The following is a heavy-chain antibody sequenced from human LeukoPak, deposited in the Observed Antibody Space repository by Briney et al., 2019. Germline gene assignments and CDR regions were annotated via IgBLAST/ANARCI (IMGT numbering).Heavy chain of an antibody. D-gene: IGHD6-19*01. J-gene: IGHJ5*02. V-gene: IGHV3-23*01. CDR1: GFTFSSYA. Sequence: GGSLRLSCAASGFTFSSYAMSGVRQAPGKGLEWVSAISGSGGSIYYADSVKGRFTISRDNSKNTLCLQMNSLRAEDTAVYYCAKVAGKPSSGPSWFDPWGQGTLVTVSS. CDR3: AKVAGKPSSGPSWFDP. CDR2: ISGSGGSI.